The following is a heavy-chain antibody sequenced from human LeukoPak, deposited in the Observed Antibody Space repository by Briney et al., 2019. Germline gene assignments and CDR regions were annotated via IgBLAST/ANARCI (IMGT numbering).Heavy chain of an antibody. V-gene: IGHV3-48*01. CDR3: ARSKLYSGSYWGTTRRLSFHY. J-gene: IGHJ4*02. CDR1: GFTFSSYS. Sequence: PGGSLRLSCAASGFTFSSYSMNWVRQAPGKGLEWVSYISSSSSTIYYADSVKGRFTISRDNAKNSLYLQMNSLRAEDTAVYYCARSKLYSGSYWGTTRRLSFHYWGQGTLVTVSS. CDR2: ISSSSSTI. D-gene: IGHD1-26*01.